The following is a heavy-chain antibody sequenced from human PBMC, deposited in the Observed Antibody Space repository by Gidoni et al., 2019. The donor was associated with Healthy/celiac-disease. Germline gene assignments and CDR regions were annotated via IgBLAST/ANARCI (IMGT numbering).Heavy chain of an antibody. Sequence: EVQLLVSGGGSVQPGGSLRLSCAASGFTFSSYALSWVRQAPGKVLDGVSVSSDSGGSTNDADSVKGRFTISRDNSKNTLYLQMNSLRVDDTAVYYCAKDWGTVLVVDYFDHWGQGTLVTVSS. D-gene: IGHD2-8*02. CDR1: GFTFSSYA. CDR2: SSDSGGST. J-gene: IGHJ4*02. CDR3: AKDWGTVLVVDYFDH. V-gene: IGHV3-23*01.